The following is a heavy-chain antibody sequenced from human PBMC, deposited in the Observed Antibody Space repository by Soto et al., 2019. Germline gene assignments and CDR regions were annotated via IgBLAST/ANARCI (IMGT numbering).Heavy chain of an antibody. V-gene: IGHV1-18*01. CDR1: GYTFTKYG. CDR3: AREMAGLGGDYDY. J-gene: IGHJ4*02. Sequence: QVQLVQSGAEVKNPGASVKVSCKTSGYTFTKYGVGWVRQAPGQGLEWMGWISGSSGNANYAEKAQGRITLTTDTSTSTAYIELRSLRSDDTAVYYCAREMAGLGGDYDYGRQGTLVTVSS. D-gene: IGHD3-16*01. CDR2: ISGSSGNA.